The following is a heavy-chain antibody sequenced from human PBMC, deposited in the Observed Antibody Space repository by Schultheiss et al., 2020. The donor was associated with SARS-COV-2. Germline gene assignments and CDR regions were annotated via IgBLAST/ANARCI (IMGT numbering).Heavy chain of an antibody. CDR2: IWYDGSNK. V-gene: IGHV3-33*06. Sequence: GGSLRLSCSASGFTFSSYGMHWVRQAPGKGLEWVAVIWYDGSNKYYADSVKGRFTISRDNSKNTLYLQMNSLRAEDTAVYYCAKDTYMVRGVIITSYGMDVWGQGTTVTVSS. CDR3: AKDTYMVRGVIITSYGMDV. CDR1: GFTFSSYG. J-gene: IGHJ6*02. D-gene: IGHD3-10*01.